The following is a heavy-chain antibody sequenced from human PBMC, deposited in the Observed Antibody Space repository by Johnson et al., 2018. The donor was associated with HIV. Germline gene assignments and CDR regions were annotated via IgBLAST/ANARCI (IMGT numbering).Heavy chain of an antibody. J-gene: IGHJ3*02. V-gene: IGHV3-66*02. CDR3: AREKRYSYGTEAFDI. Sequence: VQLLESGGGVVQPGGSLSLSCAASGFTISSYAMSWVRQAPGKGLEWVSVIYSGGSTYYADSVKGRFTISRDNSKNTLYLQMNSLRAEDTAVYYCAREKRYSYGTEAFDIWGQGTMVTVSS. CDR1: GFTISSYA. CDR2: IYSGGST. D-gene: IGHD5-18*01.